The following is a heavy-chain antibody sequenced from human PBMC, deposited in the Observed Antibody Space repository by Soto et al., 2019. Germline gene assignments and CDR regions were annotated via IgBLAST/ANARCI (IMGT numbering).Heavy chain of an antibody. CDR1: GGPLISYA. CDR3: ARSNEKGLRLTQAFDP. J-gene: IGHJ5*02. V-gene: IGHV1-69*01. D-gene: IGHD1-1*01. CDR2: IIPIFGTA. Sequence: GXSVKVACKASGGPLISYAISWGRRAPGQGLEWMGGIIPIFGTASYAQKFQGRVTITADESTSTAYMELSSLRSEDTAVYYCARSNEKGLRLTQAFDPWGQGTLVTVSS.